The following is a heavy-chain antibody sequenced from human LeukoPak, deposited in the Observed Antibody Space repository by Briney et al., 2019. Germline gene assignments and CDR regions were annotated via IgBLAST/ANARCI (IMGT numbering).Heavy chain of an antibody. V-gene: IGHV3-30*04. CDR1: GFTFSSYA. CDR2: ISYDGSNK. Sequence: GGSLRLSCAASGFTFSSYAKHWVRQAPGKGLEWVAVISYDGSNKYYADSVKGRFTISRDNSKNTLYLQMNSLRAEDTAVYYCVAATRVYYFDYWGQGTLVTVSS. CDR3: VAATRVYYFDY. J-gene: IGHJ4*02. D-gene: IGHD2-15*01.